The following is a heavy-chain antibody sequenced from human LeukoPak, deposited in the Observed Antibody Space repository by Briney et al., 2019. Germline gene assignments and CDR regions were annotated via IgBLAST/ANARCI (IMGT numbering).Heavy chain of an antibody. D-gene: IGHD6-13*01. V-gene: IGHV4-59*12. CDR3: ARDLAAASSNGYYYYMDV. CDR2: IYYSGST. CDR1: GGSISSYY. J-gene: IGHJ6*03. Sequence: SETLSLTCTVSGGSISSYYWSWIRQPPGKGLEWIGYIYYSGSTNYNPSLKSRVTISVDRSKNQFSLKLSSVTAADMAVYYCARDLAAASSNGYYYYMDVWGRGTTVTVSS.